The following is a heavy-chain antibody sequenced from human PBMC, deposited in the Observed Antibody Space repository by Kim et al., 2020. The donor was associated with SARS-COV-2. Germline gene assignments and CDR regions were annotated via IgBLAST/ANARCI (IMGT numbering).Heavy chain of an antibody. D-gene: IGHD6-19*01. CDR1: GFTFSSYW. CDR3: ARDGDLYSSGKDAFDI. J-gene: IGHJ3*02. CDR2: IKQDGTQK. Sequence: GGSLRLSCAASGFTFSSYWLTWVRQAPGKGLEWVANIKQDGTQKSYVDSVKGRFTISRDNAKNSLYLQMNSMSAEDTAVYYCARDGDLYSSGKDAFDIWGQGTMVTVSS. V-gene: IGHV3-7*01.